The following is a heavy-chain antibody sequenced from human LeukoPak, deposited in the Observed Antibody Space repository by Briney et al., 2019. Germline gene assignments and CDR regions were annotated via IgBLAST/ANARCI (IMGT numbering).Heavy chain of an antibody. CDR2: IIPIFGTA. D-gene: IGHD3-10*01. V-gene: IGHV1-69*13. CDR3: ARNPPLLVRGVTGGWDDY. J-gene: IGHJ4*02. CDR1: GGTFSSYA. Sequence: SVKVSCKASGGTFSSYAISWVRQGPGQGLEWMGGIIPIFGTANYAQKFQGRVTITADESTSTAYMELSSLRSDDTAVYYCARNPPLLVRGVTGGWDDYWGQGTLVTVSS.